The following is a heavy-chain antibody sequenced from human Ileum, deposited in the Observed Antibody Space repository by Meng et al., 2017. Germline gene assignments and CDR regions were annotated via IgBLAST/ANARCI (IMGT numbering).Heavy chain of an antibody. Sequence: EGPLVESGGCLVKPGGSLRLSCAASGFTFSSYSMNWVRQAPGKGLEWVSSISSSSSYIYYADSVKGRFTISRDNAKNSLYLQMNSLRAEDTAVYYCATSLAAGTPTDYWGQGTLVTVSS. CDR3: ATSLAAGTPTDY. CDR2: ISSSSSYI. V-gene: IGHV3-21*01. CDR1: GFTFSSYS. J-gene: IGHJ4*02. D-gene: IGHD6-13*01.